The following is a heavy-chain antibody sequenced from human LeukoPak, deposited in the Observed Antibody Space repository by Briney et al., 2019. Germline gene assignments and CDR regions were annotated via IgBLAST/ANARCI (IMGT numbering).Heavy chain of an antibody. V-gene: IGHV1-2*02. J-gene: IGHJ5*02. CDR1: GYTFTGYY. CDR3: AKSQKDMVRGVMRGNNWFDP. CDR2: INPNSGGT. D-gene: IGHD3-10*01. Sequence: ASVKVSCKASGYTFTGYYMHWVRQAPGQGLEWMGWINPNSGGTNYAQKFQGRVTMTRDTSISTAYMELSRLRSDDTAVYYCAKSQKDMVRGVMRGNNWFDPWGQGTLVTVSS.